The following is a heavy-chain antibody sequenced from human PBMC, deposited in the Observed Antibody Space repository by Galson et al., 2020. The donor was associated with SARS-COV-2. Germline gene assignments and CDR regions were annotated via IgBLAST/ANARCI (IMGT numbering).Heavy chain of an antibody. J-gene: IGHJ3*02. CDR3: ARDDWHGSHAFDI. CDR2: VCTSGSA. Sequence: SETLSLTCTVSGASLSGYCWSWIRQAAGMGLEWLGHVCTSGSANYSPSLKSRLTVSLDMSKNQFSLKLTSVTAADTAVYYCARDDWHGSHAFDIWGQGTGVTVSS. D-gene: IGHD3-10*01. CDR1: GASLSGYC. V-gene: IGHV4-4*07.